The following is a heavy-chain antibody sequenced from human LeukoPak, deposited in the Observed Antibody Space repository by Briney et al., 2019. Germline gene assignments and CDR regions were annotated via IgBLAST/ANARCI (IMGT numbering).Heavy chain of an antibody. CDR1: GYTFTGYY. V-gene: IGHV1-2*02. J-gene: IGHJ4*02. CDR3: ARVATTIGSDDY. Sequence: ASVKVSCKASGYTFTGYYMHWVRQAPGQGLEWMGWINPNSGGTNYAQKFQGRVTMTRDTSISIAYMELSRLRSDDTAVYYCARVATTIGSDDYWGQGTLVTVSS. CDR2: INPNSGGT. D-gene: IGHD5-12*01.